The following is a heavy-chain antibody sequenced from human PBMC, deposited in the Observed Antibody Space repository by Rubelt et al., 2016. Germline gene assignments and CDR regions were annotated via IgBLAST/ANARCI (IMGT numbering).Heavy chain of an antibody. J-gene: IGHJ4*02. Sequence: QVQLVQSGAEVKKPGASVKVSCKASGYTFTSYAISWVRQAPGQGLEWMGRIVPILGLSNYAQKFQGRVMITADKSTPSVYMERSSLRSDDTAVYFCARDPSSGWCDYWGQGTPVTVSS. CDR3: ARDPSSGWCDY. V-gene: IGHV1-69*04. D-gene: IGHD6-19*01. CDR1: GYTFTSYA. CDR2: IVPILGLS.